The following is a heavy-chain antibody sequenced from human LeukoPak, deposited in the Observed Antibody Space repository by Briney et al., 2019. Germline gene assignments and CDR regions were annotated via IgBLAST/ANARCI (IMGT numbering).Heavy chain of an antibody. CDR2: INPNSDGT. CDR1: GYTYAGYY. D-gene: IGHD3-10*01. J-gene: IGHJ4*02. CDR3: ARSGVRDYFDY. V-gene: IGHV1-2*04. Sequence: GASVKVSYKASGYTYAGYYIHLVRQGPGQGLEWMGWINPNSDGTNYAQECQGWVTMARDTSITTAYMELSRLRSDDTAVYYCARSGVRDYFDYWGQGTLVTVSS.